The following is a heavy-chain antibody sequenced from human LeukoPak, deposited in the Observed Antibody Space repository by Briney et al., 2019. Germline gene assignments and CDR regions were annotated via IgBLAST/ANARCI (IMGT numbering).Heavy chain of an antibody. CDR1: GFTFSGSA. V-gene: IGHV3-73*01. CDR3: TRRRYDFWSGYYDDY. Sequence: GGSLKLSCAASGFTFSGSAMHWVRQASGKGLEWVGRIRSKANSYATAYAASVKGRFAISRDDSKNTAYLQMNSLKTEDTAVYYCTRRRYDFWSGYYDDYWGQGTLVTVSS. D-gene: IGHD3-3*01. CDR2: IRSKANSYAT. J-gene: IGHJ4*02.